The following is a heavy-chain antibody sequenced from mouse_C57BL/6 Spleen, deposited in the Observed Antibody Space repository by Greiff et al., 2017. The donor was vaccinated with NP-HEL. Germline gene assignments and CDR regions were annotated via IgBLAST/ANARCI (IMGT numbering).Heavy chain of an antibody. J-gene: IGHJ3*01. Sequence: VQLQQSGAELVMPGASVKLSCKASGYTFTSYWMHWVKQRPGQGLEWIGELDPSDSYTNYNQKFKGKSTLTVDKSSSTAYMQLSSLTSEDSAVYYCASTAYWGQGTLVTVSA. CDR2: LDPSDSYT. CDR3: ASTAY. V-gene: IGHV1-69*01. CDR1: GYTFTSYW.